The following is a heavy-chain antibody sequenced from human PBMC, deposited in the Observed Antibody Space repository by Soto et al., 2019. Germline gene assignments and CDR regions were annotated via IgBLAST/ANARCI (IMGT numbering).Heavy chain of an antibody. CDR1: GDSVSSNNIA. CDR2: TYYRSKWYN. CDR3: ARGRWPTFDY. J-gene: IGHJ4*02. Sequence: SQTLSLTCAVSGDSVSSNNIAWNWLRQSPWRGLEWLGRTYYRSKWYNEYAVSVRSRITINLDTSKNQFSLQMNSVTPEDTAVYDCARGRWPTFDYWGQGAQVTVSS. V-gene: IGHV6-1*01. D-gene: IGHD2-15*01.